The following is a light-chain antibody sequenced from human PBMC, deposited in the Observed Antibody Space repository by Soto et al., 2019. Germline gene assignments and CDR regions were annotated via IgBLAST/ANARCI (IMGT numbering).Light chain of an antibody. J-gene: IGKJ4*01. CDR3: QQFSSYPLT. Sequence: EFVLTQSPGTLSLSPGERATLSSRASQTVRNNYLAWYQQKPGQAPRLLISDASSRATGIPDRFSGGGSGTDFTLTISRLEPEDFAVYYCQQFSSYPLTVGGGTKVDSK. V-gene: IGKV3-20*01. CDR2: DAS. CDR1: QTVRNNY.